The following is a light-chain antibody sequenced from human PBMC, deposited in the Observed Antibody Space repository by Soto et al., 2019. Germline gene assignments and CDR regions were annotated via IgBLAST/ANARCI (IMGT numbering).Light chain of an antibody. V-gene: IGLV2-23*01. CDR2: EGT. Sequence: QSVLTQPASVSGSVGQSITISCTGASSDVGSYNLVSWYQHHPGKAPKLIIYEGTKRPSGVSNRFSGSKSGNTASLKISGLLAEDEADYYCCSYAGSTIPYAFRTGTKVTVL. J-gene: IGLJ1*01. CDR3: CSYAGSTIPYA. CDR1: SSDVGSYNL.